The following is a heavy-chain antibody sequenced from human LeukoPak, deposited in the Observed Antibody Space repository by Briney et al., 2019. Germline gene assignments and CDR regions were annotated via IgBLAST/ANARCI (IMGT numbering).Heavy chain of an antibody. CDR3: ARTKWNYVYFDY. Sequence: SETLSLTCTVSGGSISTYYWSWVRQPPGKGLEWIGYIHYSGRTDYNPSLKSRVTISVDTSKNRFSLKLSSVTAADTAVYYCARTKWNYVYFDYWGQGTLVTVSS. V-gene: IGHV4-59*01. D-gene: IGHD1-7*01. CDR1: GGSISTYY. J-gene: IGHJ4*02. CDR2: IHYSGRT.